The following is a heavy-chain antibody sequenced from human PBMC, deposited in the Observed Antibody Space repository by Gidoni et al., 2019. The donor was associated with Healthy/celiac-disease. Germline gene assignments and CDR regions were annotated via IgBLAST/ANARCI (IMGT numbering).Heavy chain of an antibody. CDR2: IYYSGST. CDR3: ARQRGGVGHKSYYYYMDV. V-gene: IGHV4-39*01. CDR1: GGSISSRSYY. D-gene: IGHD3-16*01. J-gene: IGHJ6*03. Sequence: QLQLQESGPGLVKPSETLSLTCTVSGGSISSRSYYWGWIRQPPGKGLEWIGSIYYSGSTYYNPSLKSRVTISVDTSKNQFSLKLSSVTAADTAVYYCARQRGGVGHKSYYYYMDVWGKGTTVTVSS.